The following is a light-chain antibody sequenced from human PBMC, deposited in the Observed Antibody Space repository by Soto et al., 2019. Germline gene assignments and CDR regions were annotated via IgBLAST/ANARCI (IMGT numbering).Light chain of an antibody. CDR3: QQYGSSLYT. Sequence: EIVLTQSPGTLSLSPGERATLSCRASLSVTSNYLAWYQQIPGQAPRLLIYDASRRATGIPDRFSGSGSGTDFTLTISRLEPEDFAVYYCQQYGSSLYTFGQGTKVDIK. J-gene: IGKJ2*01. CDR1: LSVTSNY. V-gene: IGKV3-20*01. CDR2: DAS.